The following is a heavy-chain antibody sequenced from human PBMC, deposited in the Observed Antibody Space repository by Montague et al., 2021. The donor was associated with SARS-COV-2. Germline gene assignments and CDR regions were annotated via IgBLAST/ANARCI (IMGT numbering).Heavy chain of an antibody. Sequence: VKPTQTLTLTCTFSGFSLNTPEVAVGWIRQPPGKALEWLALIYGGDEERYGPSLQSRLPITRDTSISQVVLTMTNMDPVDTATYYCAHRFAGFFDYWGQGILVTVSS. V-gene: IGHV2-5*05. CDR1: GFSLNTPEVA. CDR3: AHRFAGFFDY. J-gene: IGHJ4*02. CDR2: IYGGDEE.